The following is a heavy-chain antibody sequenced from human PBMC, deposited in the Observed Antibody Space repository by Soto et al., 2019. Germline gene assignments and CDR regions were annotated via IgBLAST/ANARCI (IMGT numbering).Heavy chain of an antibody. D-gene: IGHD3-3*01. J-gene: IGHJ5*02. CDR2: ISGGGGGT. CDR1: GFSFSNYA. CDR3: ARESRFLEWLSLNWFDP. Sequence: PGGSLRLSCAASGFSFSNYAMNWVRQAPGKGLEWVSGISGGGGGTYYADSVKGRFIISRDNSKNTLYLQMNSLRDEDTAVYYCARESRFLEWLSLNWFDPWGQGTLVTVSS. V-gene: IGHV3-23*01.